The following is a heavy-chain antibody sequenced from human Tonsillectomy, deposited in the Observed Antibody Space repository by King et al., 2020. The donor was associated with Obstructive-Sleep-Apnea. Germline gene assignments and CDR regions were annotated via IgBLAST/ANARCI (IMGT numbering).Heavy chain of an antibody. Sequence: LQLQESGPGLVKPSETLSLTCTVSGGSIKSGSYYWGWIRQPPGKGLEWIGNVYYSGSTYYNPSLWSRVTISVDTSKNQFSLRLSSVTAPDTAVYYCAAHPRLISRDGYKEGYWGQGALVTVSS. CDR1: GGSIKSGSYY. D-gene: IGHD5-24*01. CDR3: AAHPRLISRDGYKEGY. V-gene: IGHV4-39*01. CDR2: VYYSGST. J-gene: IGHJ4*02.